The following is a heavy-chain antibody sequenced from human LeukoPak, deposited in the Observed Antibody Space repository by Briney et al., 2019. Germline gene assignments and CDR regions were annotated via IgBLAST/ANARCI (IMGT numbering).Heavy chain of an antibody. J-gene: IGHJ5*02. Sequence: SQTLSLTCALSGDSVSSNSAAWNWIRQSPSRGLEWLGRTYYRSKWYNDYAVSVKSRITINPDTSRNQFSLQLNSVTPEDTAVYYCARGRPQQLFSYNWFDPWGQGTLVTVSS. CDR1: GDSVSSNSAA. D-gene: IGHD6-13*01. CDR3: ARGRPQQLFSYNWFDP. CDR2: TYYRSKWYN. V-gene: IGHV6-1*01.